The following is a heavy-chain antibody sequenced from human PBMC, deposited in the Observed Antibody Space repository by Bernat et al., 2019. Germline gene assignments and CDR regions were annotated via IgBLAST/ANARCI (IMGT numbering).Heavy chain of an antibody. Sequence: EVQLVESGGDLVQPGGSLRLSCAASGFTFSDYWIDWVRQAPGQGLVWVSRINRDESSASYADAVKGRFTISRDNAKKTLYLQMNSLRVEDKALYYSARDKRDGGSFHIWGQGTMVTVS. CDR3: ARDKRDGGSFHI. CDR2: INRDESSA. CDR1: GFTFSDYW. V-gene: IGHV3-74*01. J-gene: IGHJ3*02. D-gene: IGHD4-23*01.